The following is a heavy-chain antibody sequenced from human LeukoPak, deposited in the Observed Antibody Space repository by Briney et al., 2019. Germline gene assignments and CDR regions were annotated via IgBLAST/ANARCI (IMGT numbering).Heavy chain of an antibody. D-gene: IGHD4-17*01. CDR2: INTDGSSA. V-gene: IGHV3-74*01. CDR3: AKAREYGDYVSAFDI. J-gene: IGHJ3*02. CDR1: GFTFSTYW. Sequence: GGFLRLSCAASGFTFSTYWMHWARQAPGKGLMWVSRINTDGSSATYADSVKGRFTISRDNAKNMLYLQINSLRAEDAAVYYCAKAREYGDYVSAFDIWGQGTMVTVSS.